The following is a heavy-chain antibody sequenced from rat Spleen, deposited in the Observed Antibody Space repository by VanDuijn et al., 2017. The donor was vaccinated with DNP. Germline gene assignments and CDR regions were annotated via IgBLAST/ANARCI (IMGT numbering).Heavy chain of an antibody. CDR3: ATSESAGFVY. J-gene: IGHJ3*01. CDR2: ISGGGTP. CDR1: GFSFSHYY. V-gene: IGHV5-25*01. Sequence: EVQLVESGGGLVQPGRSMKLSCAASGFSFSHYYMAWVRQAPAKGLEWVASISGGGTPYYRDSVKGRFTISRDNAQSTLYLQMDSLRSEDTATYYCATSESAGFVYWGQGTLVTVSS. D-gene: IGHD3-7*01.